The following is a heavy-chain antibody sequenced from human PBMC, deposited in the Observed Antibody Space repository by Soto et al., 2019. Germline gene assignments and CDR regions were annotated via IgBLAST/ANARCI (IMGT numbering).Heavy chain of an antibody. D-gene: IGHD1-26*01. CDR2: IYYSGST. Sequence: SETLSLTCTVSGGSISSGDYYWSWIRQPPGKGLEWIGYIYYSGSTYYNPSLKSRVTISVDTSKSQFSLNLSSVTAADTAVYYCARAEGYLGGGYYYYYGMDVWGQGTTVTVSS. V-gene: IGHV4-30-4*01. J-gene: IGHJ6*02. CDR1: GGSISSGDYY. CDR3: ARAEGYLGGGYYYYYGMDV.